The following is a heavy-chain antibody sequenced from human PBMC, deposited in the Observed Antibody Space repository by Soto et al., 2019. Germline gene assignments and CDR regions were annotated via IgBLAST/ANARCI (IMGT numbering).Heavy chain of an antibody. CDR1: GFTFSNYV. V-gene: IGHV3-23*01. CDR2: INGGATST. J-gene: IGHJ4*02. Sequence: EVQLLESGGGLVQPGGSLRLSCAASGFTFSNYVMSWVRQTPGKGLEWISAINGGATSTYHAGSVKGRFTIYRDNSKNPLYLQMNSLRVEDTAVYYCAKGSANGIPYYFDYWGQGTLVTVSS. CDR3: AKGSANGIPYYFDY.